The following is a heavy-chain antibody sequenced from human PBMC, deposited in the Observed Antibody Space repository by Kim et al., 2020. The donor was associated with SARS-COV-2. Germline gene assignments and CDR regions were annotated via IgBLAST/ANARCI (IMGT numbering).Heavy chain of an antibody. CDR2: INQDGSEK. Sequence: GGSLRLSCAASGFTFSRYWMTWVRQAPGKGLEWVANINQDGSEKYYVDSVKGRFTISRDNAKNSLSLQMNSLRAEDTAVYYCARDSGNHDYWGQGTLVTVSS. CDR3: ARDSGNHDY. J-gene: IGHJ4*02. D-gene: IGHD2-15*01. CDR1: GFTFSRYW. V-gene: IGHV3-7*01.